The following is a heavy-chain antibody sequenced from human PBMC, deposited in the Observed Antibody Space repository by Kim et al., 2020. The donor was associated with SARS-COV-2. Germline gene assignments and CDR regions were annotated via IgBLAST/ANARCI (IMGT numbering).Heavy chain of an antibody. D-gene: IGHD1-1*01. CDR1: GFTFSTYD. V-gene: IGHV3-13*01. Sequence: GGSLRLSCAASGFTFSTYDFHWVRQPTGKGLEWISAIDFVGDSYYPGSVKGRFTISRDNARNSVFLQIDNLRAGDTAVYHCIRKSRDGSNSYFDLWGRGT. J-gene: IGHJ2*01. CDR3: IRKSRDGSNSYFDL. CDR2: IDFVGDS.